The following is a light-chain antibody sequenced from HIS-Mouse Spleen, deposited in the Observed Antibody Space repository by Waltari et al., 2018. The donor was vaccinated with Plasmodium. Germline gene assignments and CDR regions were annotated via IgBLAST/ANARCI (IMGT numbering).Light chain of an antibody. CDR2: GAS. CDR3: QQYGSSPYT. CDR1: PSVSSSY. V-gene: IGKV3-20*01. J-gene: IGKJ2*01. Sequence: EIVLTQSPGTLSLSPGARATLPCRASPSVSSSYLAWYQQKPGQAPRLLIYGASSRATGIPDRFSGSGSGTDFTLTISRLEPEDFAVYYCQQYGSSPYTFGQGTKLEIK.